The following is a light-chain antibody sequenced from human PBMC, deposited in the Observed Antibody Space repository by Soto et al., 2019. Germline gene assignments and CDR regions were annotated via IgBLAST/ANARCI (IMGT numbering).Light chain of an antibody. V-gene: IGLV2-14*01. CDR2: EVS. J-gene: IGLJ1*01. Sequence: QSVLTQPASVSGSPGQSITISCTGTSCDVGAYNYVSWYQQHPGKVPKLMIYEVSNRPSGVSNRFSGSRSANTASLTSSGFQAEDEADYYCSSYTSRSTLVFGTGTKLTVL. CDR1: SCDVGAYNY. CDR3: SSYTSRSTLV.